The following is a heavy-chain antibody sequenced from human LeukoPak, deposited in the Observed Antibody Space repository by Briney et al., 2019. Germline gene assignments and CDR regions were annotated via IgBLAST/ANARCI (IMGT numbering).Heavy chain of an antibody. CDR1: GGSISSSSYY. CDR3: ARDSGWELPDY. CDR2: IYYSGST. V-gene: IGHV4-39*07. Sequence: PSETLSLTCTVSGGSISSSSYYWGWIRQPPGKGLEWIGSIYYSGSTYYHPSLKTRVTISVDTSKNQFSLKLSSVTAADTAVYYCARDSGWELPDYWGQGTLVTVSS. J-gene: IGHJ4*02. D-gene: IGHD1-26*01.